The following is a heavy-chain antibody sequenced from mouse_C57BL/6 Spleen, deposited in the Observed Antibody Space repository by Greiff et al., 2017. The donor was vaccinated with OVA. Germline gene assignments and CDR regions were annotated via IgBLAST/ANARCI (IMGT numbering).Heavy chain of an antibody. V-gene: IGHV1-69*01. Sequence: QVQLQQPGAELVMPGASVKLSCKASGYTFTSYWMHWVKQRPGQGLEWIGEIDPSDSYTNYNQKFKGKSTLTVDKSSSTAYMQLSSLTSEDSAVYYCAIDSSGYSFDYWGQGTTLTVSS. CDR1: GYTFTSYW. D-gene: IGHD3-2*02. J-gene: IGHJ2*01. CDR3: AIDSSGYSFDY. CDR2: IDPSDSYT.